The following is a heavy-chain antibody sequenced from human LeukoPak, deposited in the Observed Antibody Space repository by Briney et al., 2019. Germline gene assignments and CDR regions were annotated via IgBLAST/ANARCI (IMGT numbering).Heavy chain of an antibody. Sequence: ASVKVSCTASGYTFTIYGIIWVRQAPGQGLDWLGWISGYNGNTDYAQKFQGRVTLTTDKSTNTGYMDLRSLRADDTAVYFCARDRGFNFYDRRGFDYWGKGTLVTVSS. CDR2: ISGYNGNT. D-gene: IGHD3-22*01. CDR1: GYTFTIYG. CDR3: ARDRGFNFYDRRGFDY. V-gene: IGHV1-18*01. J-gene: IGHJ4*02.